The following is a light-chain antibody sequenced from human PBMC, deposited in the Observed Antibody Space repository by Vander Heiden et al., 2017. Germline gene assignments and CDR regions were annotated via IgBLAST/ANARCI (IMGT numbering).Light chain of an antibody. CDR1: QSVLYDSNNKNY. CDR3: QQYYGTPLT. CDR2: WTS. Sequence: FVMTQSQSPPSVSLAERATVNFKSSQSVLYDSNNKNYLGWYQKKPGQPPKLLIYWTSTRDSGVPDRFSGSGSGTDFTLTISSLQAEDVAVYYCQQYYGTPLTFGGGTKVEIK. V-gene: IGKV4-1*01. J-gene: IGKJ4*01.